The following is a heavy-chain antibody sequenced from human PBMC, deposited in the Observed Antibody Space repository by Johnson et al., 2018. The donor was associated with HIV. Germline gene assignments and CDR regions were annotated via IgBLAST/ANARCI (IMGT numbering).Heavy chain of an antibody. CDR3: TKDRPVLYYDSSGYYGPKTNNGSFDI. CDR2: IYSGGST. Sequence: QVQLVESGGGVVQPGRSLRLSCAASGFTFSSYAMHWVRQAPGKGLEWVAVIYSGGSTYYADSVKGRFTISRDNSKNTLYLQMNSLRAEDTAVCYCTKDRPVLYYDSSGYYGPKTNNGSFDIGSQGTMVTVSS. J-gene: IGHJ3*02. CDR1: GFTFSSYA. V-gene: IGHV3-NL1*01. D-gene: IGHD3-22*01.